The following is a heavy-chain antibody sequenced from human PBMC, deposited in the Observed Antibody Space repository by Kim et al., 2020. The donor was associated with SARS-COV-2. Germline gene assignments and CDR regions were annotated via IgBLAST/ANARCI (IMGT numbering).Heavy chain of an antibody. Sequence: GGSLRLSCAASGFTFSNAWMSWVRQAPGKGLEWVGRIKSKTDGGTTDYAAPVKGRFTISRDDSKNTLYLQMNSLKTEDTAVYYCTTDYYYDSSGYYYGFDYWGQGTLVTVSS. V-gene: IGHV3-15*01. J-gene: IGHJ4*02. CDR1: GFTFSNAW. D-gene: IGHD3-22*01. CDR2: IKSKTDGGTT. CDR3: TTDYYYDSSGYYYGFDY.